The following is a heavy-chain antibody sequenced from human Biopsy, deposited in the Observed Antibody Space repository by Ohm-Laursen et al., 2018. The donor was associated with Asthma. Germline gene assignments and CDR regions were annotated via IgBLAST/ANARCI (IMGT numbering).Heavy chain of an antibody. CDR1: GGMFGNYA. V-gene: IGHV1-2*06. J-gene: IGHJ5*02. CDR3: ARVQKSPGDRWFDP. Sequence: ATVKVSCKASGGMFGNYAISWVRQAPGLGLEWMGRINPNGGATIYAQKFQGRVTMTRDTSISTAYMELSGLTSDDTAVYYCARVQKSPGDRWFDPWGQGTLVTVSS. D-gene: IGHD7-27*01. CDR2: INPNGGAT.